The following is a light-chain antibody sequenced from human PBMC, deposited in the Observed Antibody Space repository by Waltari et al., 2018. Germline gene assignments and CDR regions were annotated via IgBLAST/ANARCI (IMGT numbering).Light chain of an antibody. Sequence: DIQMTQSPSTLSASVVDRVTITCRASQTINTYLAWYQQKPGKAPTLLIYGASTLQGGVPSRFSGSGSGTEFTLTISSLQPDDFATYYCQQYNPYSRTFGQGTKVEFK. CDR2: GAS. V-gene: IGKV1-5*03. CDR1: QTINTY. CDR3: QQYNPYSRT. J-gene: IGKJ1*01.